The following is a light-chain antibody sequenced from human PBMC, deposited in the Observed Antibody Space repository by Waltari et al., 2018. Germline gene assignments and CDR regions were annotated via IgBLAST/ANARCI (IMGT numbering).Light chain of an antibody. CDR2: LGF. V-gene: IGKV2-28*01. CDR1: QSLLHSNGSNY. Sequence: IVMTQSPLSLPVTPGEPASISCRSSQSLLHSNGSNYLVWYRQKPGQSPQLLIYLGFNRASGVPDRFSGSGSGTDFTLRISRVGAEDVGVYYCMQALQNPWTFGQGTKVEIK. CDR3: MQALQNPWT. J-gene: IGKJ1*01.